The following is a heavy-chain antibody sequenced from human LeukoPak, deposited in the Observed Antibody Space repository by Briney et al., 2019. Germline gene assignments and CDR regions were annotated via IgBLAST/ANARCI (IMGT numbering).Heavy chain of an antibody. J-gene: IGHJ4*02. CDR1: GFTFSDYY. V-gene: IGHV3-7*01. Sequence: GVSLRLSCAASGFTFSDYYMTWVRQAPGKGREGGADIKADGSEKYYGDCGKVRFTILRDDAKSSLYLQRNRPRAEDTAVYYCARHHLSSDISPPRFDSSGQGTPVTVSS. D-gene: IGHD2-15*01. CDR3: ARHHLSSDISPPRFDS. CDR2: IKADGSEK.